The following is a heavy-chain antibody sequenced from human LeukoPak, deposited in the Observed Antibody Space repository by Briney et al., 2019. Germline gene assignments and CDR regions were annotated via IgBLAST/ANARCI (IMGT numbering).Heavy chain of an antibody. CDR2: IYYSGST. CDR1: GGSISSYY. V-gene: IGHV4-59*01. J-gene: IGHJ4*02. CDR3: ARDPIAAAGTFDY. Sequence: PSETLSLTCTVSGGSISSYYWSWVRQPPGKGLEWMGYIYYSGSTNYNASLKSQVTISVDTSKNQFSLKLSSVTAADTAVYYCARDPIAAAGTFDYWGQGTLVTVSS. D-gene: IGHD6-13*01.